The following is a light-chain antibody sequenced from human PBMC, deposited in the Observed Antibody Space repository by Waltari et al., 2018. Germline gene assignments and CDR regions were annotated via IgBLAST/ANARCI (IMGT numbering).Light chain of an antibody. Sequence: QSVLTQPPSVSAAPGQRVTLPCSGGSSNIGKNYESWYRQFPGSAPKLLIYEDTERPAGVPGRFSGSKSGTSATLDITGLQPGDEAEYYCGTWDSSLSGAVFGGGTLLTVL. CDR3: GTWDSSLSGAV. CDR2: EDT. CDR1: SSNIGKNY. V-gene: IGLV1-51*02. J-gene: IGLJ7*01.